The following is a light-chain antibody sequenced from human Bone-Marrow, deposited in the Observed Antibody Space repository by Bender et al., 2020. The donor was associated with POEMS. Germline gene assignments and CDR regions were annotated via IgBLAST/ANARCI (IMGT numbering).Light chain of an antibody. Sequence: SSELTQDPAVSVALGQTVRITCRGDSLISYYANWYQVKPGQAPVGVIYANNKRPPGIPDRFSGSSSGNSASLTITGAQAEDEADYYCHSRDNSGNHWVFGGGTQVTVL. J-gene: IGLJ3*02. CDR3: HSRDNSGNHWV. CDR2: ANN. V-gene: IGLV3-19*01. CDR1: SLISYY.